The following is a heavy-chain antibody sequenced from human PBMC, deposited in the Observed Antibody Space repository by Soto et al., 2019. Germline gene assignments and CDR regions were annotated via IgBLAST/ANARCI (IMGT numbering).Heavy chain of an antibody. CDR2: IKSKTDGGAT. CDR1: GFTFNNAC. V-gene: IGHV3-15*07. D-gene: IGHD1-7*01. J-gene: IGHJ6*02. Sequence: GGSLRLSCAASGFTFNNACMNWVRQAPGKGLEWVGRIKSKTDGGATDYAAPVKGRFTISRDPSKTTLYLQMNSLKTEDTAVYFCTTVIRNYWAYYYYAMDVWGQGTTVTVSS. CDR3: TTVIRNYWAYYYYAMDV.